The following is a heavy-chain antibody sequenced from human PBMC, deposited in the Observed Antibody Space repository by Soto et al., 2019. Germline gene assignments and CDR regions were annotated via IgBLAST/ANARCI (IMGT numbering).Heavy chain of an antibody. Sequence: QVHLVQSGAEVRKPGASVKVSCKASGYTFTSYDINWVRQATGQGLEWMGWMNPNSGNTAYAQKFQGRVTMTRNTSITTAHMELSSLGSEDTAVYFCARERTREFDPWGQGAVVTISS. J-gene: IGHJ5*02. CDR2: MNPNSGNT. CDR1: GYTFTSYD. V-gene: IGHV1-8*01. CDR3: ARERTREFDP.